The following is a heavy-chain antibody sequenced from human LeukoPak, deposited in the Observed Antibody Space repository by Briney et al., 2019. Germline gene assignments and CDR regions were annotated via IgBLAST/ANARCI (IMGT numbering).Heavy chain of an antibody. J-gene: IGHJ4*02. V-gene: IGHV4-61*08. CDR3: AAYYDSSGYYWSYFDY. D-gene: IGHD3-22*01. CDR1: GGSISSGGYY. CDR2: IYYSGST. Sequence: SETLSLTCTVSGGSISSGGYYWSWIRQPPGKGLEWIGYIYYSGSTNYNPSLKSRVTISVDTSKNQFSLKLSSVTAADTAVYYCAAYYDSSGYYWSYFDYWGQGTLVTVSS.